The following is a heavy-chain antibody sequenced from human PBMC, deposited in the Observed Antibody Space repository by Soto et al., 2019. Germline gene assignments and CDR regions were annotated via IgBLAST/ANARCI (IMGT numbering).Heavy chain of an antibody. CDR1: GGSISSYY. V-gene: IGHV4-59*01. Sequence: QVQLQESGPGLVKPSETLSLTCTVSGGSISSYYWSWIRQPPGKGLEWIGYIYYSGSTNYNPSLKSRVTISVDTSKNQFSLKLSSVTAADTAVYYCARDGLYYDYVWGSPPRRWFDPWGQGTLVTVSS. J-gene: IGHJ5*02. D-gene: IGHD3-16*01. CDR2: IYYSGST. CDR3: ARDGLYYDYVWGSPPRRWFDP.